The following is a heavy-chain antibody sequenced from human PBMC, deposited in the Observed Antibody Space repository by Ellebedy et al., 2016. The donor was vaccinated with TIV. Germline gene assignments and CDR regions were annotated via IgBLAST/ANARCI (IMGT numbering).Heavy chain of an antibody. CDR3: TTSPYLWLELS. CDR2: IKSKTDGGTT. J-gene: IGHJ4*02. D-gene: IGHD1-7*01. CDR1: GFTFSNAW. Sequence: GGSLRLSXAASGFTFSNAWMSWVRQAPGKGLEWVGRIKSKTDGGTTDYAAPVKGRFTISRDDSKNTLYLQMNSLKTEDTAVYYCTTSPYLWLELSWGQGTLVTVSS. V-gene: IGHV3-15*01.